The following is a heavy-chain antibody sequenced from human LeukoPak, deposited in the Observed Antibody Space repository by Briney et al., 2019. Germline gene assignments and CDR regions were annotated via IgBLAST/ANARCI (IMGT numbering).Heavy chain of an antibody. J-gene: IGHJ5*02. D-gene: IGHD3-22*01. CDR2: IFPILGIA. CDR1: GGTFSSYT. V-gene: IGHV1-69*04. Sequence: GSSVKVSCKASGGTFSSYTISWVRQAPGQGLEWMGGIFPILGIANYAQKFQGRVTITADKSTSTAYMELSSLRSEDTAVYYCARERKTYYYDSSGYPLGFDPWGQGTLVTVSS. CDR3: ARERKTYYYDSSGYPLGFDP.